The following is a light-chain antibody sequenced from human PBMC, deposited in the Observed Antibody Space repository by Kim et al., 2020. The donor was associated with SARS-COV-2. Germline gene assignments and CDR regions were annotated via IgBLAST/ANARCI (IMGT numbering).Light chain of an antibody. CDR2: EDN. CDR3: QSYDSSNVV. Sequence: GKPVTIPCPGSSGSIASTYVQWYQQRPGSAPTTVIYEDNQRPSGVPDRFSGSIDSSSNSASLTISRLKTEDEADYYCQSYDSSNVVFGGGTQLTVL. J-gene: IGLJ2*01. V-gene: IGLV6-57*02. CDR1: SGSIASTY.